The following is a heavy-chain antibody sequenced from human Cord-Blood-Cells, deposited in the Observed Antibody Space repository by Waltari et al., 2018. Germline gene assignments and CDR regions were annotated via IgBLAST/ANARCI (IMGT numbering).Heavy chain of an antibody. D-gene: IGHD2-8*02. CDR2: INPRGGSN. Sequence: QVQLVQSGAEVKKPGASVKVSCKASGYTFTSYYMHWVRQAPGQGLEWMGIINPRGGSNSYAKKFQGRVTMTRDTATSTGYMELSSLRSEDTAVYYCARGGGELVNAFDIWGQGTMVTVSS. V-gene: IGHV1-46*01. CDR1: GYTFTSYY. J-gene: IGHJ3*02. CDR3: ARGGGELVNAFDI.